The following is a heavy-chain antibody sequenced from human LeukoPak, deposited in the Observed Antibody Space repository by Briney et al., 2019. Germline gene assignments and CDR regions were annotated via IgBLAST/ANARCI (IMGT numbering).Heavy chain of an antibody. CDR2: INTDGTVT. CDR1: GFTFSKYL. CDR3: ATKQWRAPPSES. J-gene: IGHJ5*02. Sequence: PGGSLRLSCAASGFTFSKYLMLWVRQAPGKGLESVSRINTDGTVTTYADSVKGRFTVSRDNADNTMFLQMNSVRDEDTAVYYCATKQWRAPPSESWGQGTPVTVSS. V-gene: IGHV3-74*01. D-gene: IGHD6-19*01.